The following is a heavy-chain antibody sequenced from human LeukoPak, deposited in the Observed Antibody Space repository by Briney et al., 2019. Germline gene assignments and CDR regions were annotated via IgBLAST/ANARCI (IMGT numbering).Heavy chain of an antibody. D-gene: IGHD3-22*01. CDR1: GYAFTSYD. V-gene: IGHV1-8*01. CDR3: ARASYDSSGYYPDY. J-gene: IGHJ4*02. Sequence: ASVKVSCKAPGYAFTSYDISWVRQATGQGLEWMGWMNPNSGNTGYAQKFQGRVTMTRNTSISTAYMELSSLRSEDTAVYYCARASYDSSGYYPDYWGQGTLVTVSS. CDR2: MNPNSGNT.